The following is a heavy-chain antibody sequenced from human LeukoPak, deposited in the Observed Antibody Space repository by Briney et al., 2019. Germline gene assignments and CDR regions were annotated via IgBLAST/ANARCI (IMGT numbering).Heavy chain of an antibody. CDR3: ARIRDYYYDSSGYYFDY. D-gene: IGHD3-22*01. CDR1: GGSISSYY. J-gene: IGHJ4*02. V-gene: IGHV4-59*01. Sequence: SETLSLTCIVSGGSISSYYWSWIRQPPGKGLEWIGNIYYSGSTNYNPSLKSRVTISVDTSKNQFSLKLSSVTAADTAVYYCARIRDYYYDSSGYYFDYWGQGTLVTVSS. CDR2: IYYSGST.